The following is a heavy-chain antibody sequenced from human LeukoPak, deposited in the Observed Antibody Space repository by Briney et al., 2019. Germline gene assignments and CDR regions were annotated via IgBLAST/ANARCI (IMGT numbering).Heavy chain of an antibody. D-gene: IGHD6-6*01. CDR1: GFTFSSYS. V-gene: IGHV3-21*01. Sequence: GGSLRLSCAASGFTFSSYSMNWVRQAPGKGLEWVSSISSSSSYIYYADSVKGRFTISRDNAKNSLYLQMNSLRAEETAVYYCAREGPVRLVGSFDYWGQGTLSPSPQ. CDR2: ISSSSSYI. CDR3: AREGPVRLVGSFDY. J-gene: IGHJ4*02.